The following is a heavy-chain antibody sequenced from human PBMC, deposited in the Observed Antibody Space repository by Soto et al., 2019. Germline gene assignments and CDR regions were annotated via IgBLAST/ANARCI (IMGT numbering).Heavy chain of an antibody. CDR3: AKGLHHSSAAGDY. D-gene: IGHD6-13*01. Sequence: GGSLRLSCAASGFTFSDHFMDWVRQAPGKGLEWVGRSRNKANSYTTEYAASVQGRFTISRDNSKNTLYLQMNSLRAEDTAVYYCAKGLHHSSAAGDYWGQGTLVTVSS. J-gene: IGHJ4*02. CDR1: GFTFSDHF. CDR2: SRNKANSYTT. V-gene: IGHV3-72*01.